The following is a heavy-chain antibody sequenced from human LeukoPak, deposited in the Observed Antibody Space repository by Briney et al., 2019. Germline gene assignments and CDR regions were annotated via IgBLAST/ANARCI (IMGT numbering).Heavy chain of an antibody. CDR3: ARSTKLGYCSSTSCYKNAFDI. Sequence: SGTLSLTCTVSGGSISSSSYYWGWIRQPPGKGLEWIGSIYYSGSTYYNPSLKSRVTISVDTSKNQFSLKLSSVTAADTAVYYCARSTKLGYCSSTSCYKNAFDIWGQGTMVTVSS. J-gene: IGHJ3*02. CDR1: GGSISSSSYY. CDR2: IYYSGST. D-gene: IGHD2-2*02. V-gene: IGHV4-39*01.